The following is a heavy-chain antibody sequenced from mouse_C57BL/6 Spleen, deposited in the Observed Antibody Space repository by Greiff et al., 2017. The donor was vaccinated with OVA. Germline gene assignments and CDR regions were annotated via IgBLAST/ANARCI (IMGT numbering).Heavy chain of an antibody. CDR2: IHPNSGST. CDR1: GYTFTSYW. J-gene: IGHJ1*03. CDR3: ARPLRIYCDYDGYFDF. V-gene: IGHV1-64*01. D-gene: IGHD2-4*01. Sequence: QVQLQQPGAELVKPGASVKLSCKASGYTFTSYWMHWVKQRPGQGLEWIGMIHPNSGSTNYNEKFKSKATLTVDNSSRPAYMQLSSLTSETSGVYNFARPLRIYCDYDGYFDFWGTGTTVTVSS.